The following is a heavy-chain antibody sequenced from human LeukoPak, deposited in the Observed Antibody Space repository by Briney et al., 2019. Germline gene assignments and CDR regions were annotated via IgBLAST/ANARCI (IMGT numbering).Heavy chain of an antibody. D-gene: IGHD2-15*01. CDR3: ARGTYCSGGNCYSDYFDY. J-gene: IGHJ4*02. Sequence: VKVSCKASGGTFSSYAISWVRQAPGQGLEWMGGIIPIFGTANYAQKFQGRVTMTRNTSISTAYMELSSLTSEDTAVYYCARGTYCSGGNCYSDYFDYWGQGTLVTVSS. CDR2: IIPIFGTA. V-gene: IGHV1-69*05. CDR1: GGTFSSYA.